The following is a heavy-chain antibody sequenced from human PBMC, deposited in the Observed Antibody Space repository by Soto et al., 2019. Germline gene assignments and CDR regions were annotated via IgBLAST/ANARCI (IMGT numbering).Heavy chain of an antibody. CDR2: INAGNGNT. J-gene: IGHJ6*02. CDR1: GYTFTSYA. CDR3: ARYSYGTGYYYYGMDV. D-gene: IGHD5-18*01. V-gene: IGHV1-3*01. Sequence: ASVKVSCKASGYTFTSYAMHWVRQAPGQRLEWMGWINAGNGNTKYSQKFQGRVTITRDTSASTAYMELSSLRSEDTAVYYCARYSYGTGYYYYGMDVWGQGTTVTVSS.